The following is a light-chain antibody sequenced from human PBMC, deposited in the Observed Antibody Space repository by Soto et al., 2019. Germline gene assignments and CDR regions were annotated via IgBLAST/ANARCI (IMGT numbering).Light chain of an antibody. CDR1: QSVNSN. Sequence: EKVMTQSPATLSVSPGERATLSCRASQSVNSNLAWYQQKPGQAPRLLIYGASTRATGIPARFSGSASGTEFTLTISSLQSEDFEVYYCQQYNDWPLTFGGGTKVEIK. V-gene: IGKV3-15*01. CDR2: GAS. CDR3: QQYNDWPLT. J-gene: IGKJ4*01.